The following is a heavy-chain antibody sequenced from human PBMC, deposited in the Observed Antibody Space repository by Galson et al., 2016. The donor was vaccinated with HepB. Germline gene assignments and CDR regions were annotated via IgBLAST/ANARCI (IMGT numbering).Heavy chain of an antibody. J-gene: IGHJ2*01. CDR2: ICQGGGGT. D-gene: IGHD1-26*01. Sequence: SLRLSCAASGFTFSSYVMSWVRQAPGKGLEWVSGICQGGGGTYYADSVKGRFTISRDNSKNTLYLQMNSLRAEDTAVYYCAKSLIVGPTMNWYSDLWGRGTLVTVSS. CDR1: GFTFSSYV. V-gene: IGHV3-23*01. CDR3: AKSLIVGPTMNWYSDL.